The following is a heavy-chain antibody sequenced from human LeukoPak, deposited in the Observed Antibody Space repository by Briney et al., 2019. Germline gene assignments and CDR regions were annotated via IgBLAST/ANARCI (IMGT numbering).Heavy chain of an antibody. J-gene: IGHJ4*01. D-gene: IGHD6-13*01. CDR1: GFTFSNYG. CDR2: ISYDGSNK. V-gene: IGHV3-30*18. Sequence: PGRSLRLSCAASGFTFSNYGIHWVRQAPGKGLEWVAIISYDGSNKYYADSVKGRFTISRDNSMNTLYLQMNSLRAEDTAIYYCAKAYSSSSRSAFDYWGHGILVTVSS. CDR3: AKAYSSSSRSAFDY.